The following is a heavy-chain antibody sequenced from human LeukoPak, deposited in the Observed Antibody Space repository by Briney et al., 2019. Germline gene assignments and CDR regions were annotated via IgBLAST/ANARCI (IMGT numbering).Heavy chain of an antibody. CDR3: AREGYSYGSRLRYYCMDV. V-gene: IGHV1-69*05. J-gene: IGHJ6*03. CDR2: IIPIFGTA. D-gene: IGHD5-18*01. Sequence: SVKVSCKASGGTFTSYAISCVRQAPGQGLEWIGGIIPIFGTANYAQKFQGRVTITTDESTSTAYMELSSLRSEDTAVYYCAREGYSYGSRLRYYCMDVWGKATTVTVSS. CDR1: GGTFTSYA.